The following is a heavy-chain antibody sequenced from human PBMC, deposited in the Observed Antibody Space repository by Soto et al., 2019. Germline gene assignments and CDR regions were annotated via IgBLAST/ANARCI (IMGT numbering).Heavy chain of an antibody. CDR3: ARATVVVVAATAFDY. CDR1: GYTFTGYY. J-gene: IGHJ4*02. Sequence: ASVKVSCKASGYTFTGYYMHWVRQAPGQGLEWMGWINPNSGGTNYAQKFQGWVTMTRDTSISTAYMELSSLRSDDTAVYYCARATVVVVAATAFDYWGQGTLVTVS. D-gene: IGHD2-15*01. CDR2: INPNSGGT. V-gene: IGHV1-2*04.